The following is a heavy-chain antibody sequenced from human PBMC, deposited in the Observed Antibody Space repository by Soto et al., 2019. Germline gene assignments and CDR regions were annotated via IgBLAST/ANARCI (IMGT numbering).Heavy chain of an antibody. V-gene: IGHV2-5*02. J-gene: IGHJ4*02. Sequence: QITLKESGPTLVKPTQTLTLTCSFSGFSLSTTGVGVGWIRQSPGKALEWLAIIYWDNDKRYSPSLKSRVTITKDTSKNQVVLTVTNVDPVDTGTYYGARSLWFGEPHWGQGALVTVSS. CDR3: ARSLWFGEPH. CDR1: GFSLSTTGVG. CDR2: IYWDNDK. D-gene: IGHD3-10*01.